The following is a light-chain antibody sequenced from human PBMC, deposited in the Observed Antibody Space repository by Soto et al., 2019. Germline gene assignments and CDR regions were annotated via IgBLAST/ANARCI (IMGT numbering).Light chain of an antibody. CDR2: STN. J-gene: IGLJ2*01. Sequence: QSVLTQAPSASGTPGQRIVISCSGAASNIGRQSVSWYQQVPGTAPKLLIYSTNQTPSGVSARLSGSKSGTSASLTIDGLQSEDEADYYCASWDDSQDALLFGGGTKLTVL. V-gene: IGLV1-44*01. CDR1: ASNIGRQS. CDR3: ASWDDSQDALL.